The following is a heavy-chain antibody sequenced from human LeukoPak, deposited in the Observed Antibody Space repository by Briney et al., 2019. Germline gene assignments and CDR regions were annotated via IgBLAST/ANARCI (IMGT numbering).Heavy chain of an antibody. CDR2: INPSGGST. Sequence: PGGSLRLSCAASGFTFSSYSMSWVRQAPGKGLEWVSTINPSGGSTYYADSAKGRFTISRDNSKNMVYLQMNSLRAEDTAVYYCAKDRAGTPWADWGQGTLVTVSS. CDR3: AKDRAGTPWAD. J-gene: IGHJ4*02. CDR1: GFTFSSYS. V-gene: IGHV3-23*01. D-gene: IGHD1-1*01.